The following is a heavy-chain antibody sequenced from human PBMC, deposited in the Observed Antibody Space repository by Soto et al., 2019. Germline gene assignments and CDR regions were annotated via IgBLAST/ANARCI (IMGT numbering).Heavy chain of an antibody. Sequence: QVQLVQSGAEVKKPGSSVKVSCKASGSTFSSYAISWVRQAPRQGLEWMGGIIPISDTTNYAQKFQGRVTITADESTSTAYMELSSLRSEDTAVYYCARSQGSSTSIEIYYYYYYGMDVWGQGTTVTVSS. CDR1: GSTFSSYA. D-gene: IGHD2-2*01. V-gene: IGHV1-69*01. CDR3: ARSQGSSTSIEIYYYYYYGMDV. CDR2: IIPISDTT. J-gene: IGHJ6*02.